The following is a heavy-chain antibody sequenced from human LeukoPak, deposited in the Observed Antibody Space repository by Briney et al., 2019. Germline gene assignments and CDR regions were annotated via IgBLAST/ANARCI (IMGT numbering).Heavy chain of an antibody. Sequence: SETLSLTCTVSGGSISSSSYYWGWIRQPPGKGLEWIGTIYYTGRTYYNPSLKSRVTISVDTSKNQFALRLSSVTAADTAVYYCARAPRLVLHYFDSWGQGTLVTVSS. CDR1: GGSISSSSYY. CDR2: IYYTGRT. CDR3: ARAPRLVLHYFDS. J-gene: IGHJ4*02. D-gene: IGHD2-15*01. V-gene: IGHV4-39*06.